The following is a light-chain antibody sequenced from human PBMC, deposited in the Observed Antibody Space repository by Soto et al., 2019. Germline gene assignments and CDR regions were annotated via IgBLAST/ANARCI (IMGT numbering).Light chain of an antibody. V-gene: IGLV2-8*01. CDR1: SSDFGGYNY. CDR3: SSYAGSNNLHVL. CDR2: EVS. Sequence: QSALTQPPSASGSPGQSVAISCTGTSSDFGGYNYVSWYQQHPGKAPKLMIYEVSKRPSGVPDRFSGSKSGNPASLTVSGLLAEDEAHYYCSSYAGSNNLHVLFGGGTKVTVL. J-gene: IGLJ2*01.